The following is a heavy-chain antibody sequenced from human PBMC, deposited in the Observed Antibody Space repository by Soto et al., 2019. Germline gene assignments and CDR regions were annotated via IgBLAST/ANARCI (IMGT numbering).Heavy chain of an antibody. V-gene: IGHV1-69*01. CDR3: ARGPGRYSYRPHDAYYYYGTDV. D-gene: IGHD5-18*01. CDR2: IIPIFGTA. CDR1: GGTFSSYA. J-gene: IGHJ6*02. Sequence: QVQLVQSGAEVKKPGSSVKVSCKASGGTFSSYAISWARQAPGQGLEWMGGIIPIFGTANYAQKFQGRVTITADESTSTDYREQSSLRCEDAAVYYCARGPGRYSYRPHDAYYYYGTDVGGQGTTVTVSS.